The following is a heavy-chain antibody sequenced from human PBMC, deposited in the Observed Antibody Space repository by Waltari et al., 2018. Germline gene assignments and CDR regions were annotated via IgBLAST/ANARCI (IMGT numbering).Heavy chain of an antibody. CDR2: IREDGSTK. Sequence: EVQVVESGGGLVQPGGSLRLSCAPSGFAFSSSWISWLRQAPGQGVGWVDNIREDGSTKYDLDSVRRRLTISRDNTKNSLFLQMNSLRAEDTAVYFCARATNHAFDNWGQGTLVTVSS. J-gene: IGHJ4*02. V-gene: IGHV3-7*01. CDR1: GFAFSSSW. CDR3: ARATNHAFDN.